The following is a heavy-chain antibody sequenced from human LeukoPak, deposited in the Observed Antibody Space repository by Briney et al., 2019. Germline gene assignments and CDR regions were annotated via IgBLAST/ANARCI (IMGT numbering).Heavy chain of an antibody. V-gene: IGHV3-7*01. J-gene: IGHJ2*01. CDR1: GFTFSDYW. D-gene: IGHD3-22*01. CDR3: ARLSPVTMIAVSYWYFDL. Sequence: PGGSLRLSCAASGFTFSDYWMSWVRQAPGKGLEWVANIKPDGSEKSYVDSVKGRFTISRDNAENSLYLQMNSLRAEDTALYYCARLSPVTMIAVSYWYFDLWGRGTLVTVSS. CDR2: IKPDGSEK.